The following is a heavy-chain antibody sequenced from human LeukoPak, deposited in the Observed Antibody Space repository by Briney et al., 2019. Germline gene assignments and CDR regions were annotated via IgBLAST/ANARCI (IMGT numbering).Heavy chain of an antibody. V-gene: IGHV4-59*01. CDR3: ARGRHPNSALASGWYFDY. J-gene: IGHJ4*02. CDR1: GSSISSFY. Sequence: SETLSLTCTVSGSSISSFYWSWIRQPPGKGLEWIGYVYYSGSTNYSPSLKSRVTISLGTSKNQFSLKLSSVTAADTAIYYCARGRHPNSALASGWYFDYWGQGTLVTVSS. CDR2: VYYSGST. D-gene: IGHD6-19*01.